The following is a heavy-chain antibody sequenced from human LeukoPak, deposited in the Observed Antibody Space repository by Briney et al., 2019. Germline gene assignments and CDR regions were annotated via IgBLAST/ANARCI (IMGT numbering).Heavy chain of an antibody. CDR3: ARGGFDY. J-gene: IGHJ4*02. D-gene: IGHD1-26*01. CDR1: GFSFSRYS. Sequence: GGSLRLSCAASGFSFSRYSMIWVRQAPGKGLEWVSYISSSSSTIHYADSLKGRFTISRDNAKNSLYLQMNSLRDEDTAVYYCARGGFDYWGQGTLVTVSS. CDR2: ISSSSSTI. V-gene: IGHV3-48*02.